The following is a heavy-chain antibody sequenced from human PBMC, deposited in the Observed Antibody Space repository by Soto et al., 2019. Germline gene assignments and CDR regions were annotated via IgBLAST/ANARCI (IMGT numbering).Heavy chain of an antibody. J-gene: IGHJ4*02. CDR2: ISAYNGNT. CDR3: ARSIAAAVDFDY. D-gene: IGHD6-13*01. V-gene: IGHV1-18*01. Sequence: ASVKVSCKASGYTFTIYGIGWLRQAPGQGLEWMGWISAYNGNTNYAQKLQGRVTMTTDTSTSTAYMELRSLRSDDTAVYYCARSIAAAVDFDYWGQGTLVTVSS. CDR1: GYTFTIYG.